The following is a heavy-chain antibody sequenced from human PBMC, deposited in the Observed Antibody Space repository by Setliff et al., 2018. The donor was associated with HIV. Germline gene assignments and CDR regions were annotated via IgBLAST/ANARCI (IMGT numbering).Heavy chain of an antibody. CDR1: GFTFEKYW. D-gene: IGHD2-2*01. J-gene: IGHJ4*02. CDR2: VNSDGSTK. Sequence: PGGSLRLSCTASGFTFEKYWMHWVRQAPGEGLVWISRVNSDGSTKTYADSVRGRFTISRDNARDSVYLQMNGLRADDTAVYYCVRDTTSGWMLTSWGQGTLVTVSS. CDR3: VRDTTSGWMLTS. V-gene: IGHV3-74*01.